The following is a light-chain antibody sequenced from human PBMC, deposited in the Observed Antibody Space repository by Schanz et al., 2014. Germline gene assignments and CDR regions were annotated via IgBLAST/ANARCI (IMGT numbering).Light chain of an antibody. CDR1: SSDVGNYNF. CDR2: DVS. J-gene: IGLJ3*02. CDR3: NSFTSSHTHV. Sequence: QSALTQPPSASGSPGQSVTISCTGTSSDVGNYNFVSWYQLHPGKAPKLMIYDVSNRPSGVSNRFSGSKSGNTASLTISGLQAEDEADYYCNSFTSSHTHVFGGGTKLTVL. V-gene: IGLV2-14*01.